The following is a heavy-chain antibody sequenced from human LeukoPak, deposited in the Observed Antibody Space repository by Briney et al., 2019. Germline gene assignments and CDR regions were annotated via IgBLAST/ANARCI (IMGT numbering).Heavy chain of an antibody. CDR2: ISAYNGNT. CDR1: GYTFTSHG. V-gene: IGHV1-18*01. D-gene: IGHD3-22*01. CDR3: ARNNYYDSSGPFDY. J-gene: IGHJ4*02. Sequence: ASVKVSCKASGYTFTSHGISWVRQAPGQGLEWMGWISAYNGNTNYAQKLQGRVTMTTDTSTSTAYMELRSLRSDDTAVYYCARNNYYDSSGPFDYWGQGTLVTVSS.